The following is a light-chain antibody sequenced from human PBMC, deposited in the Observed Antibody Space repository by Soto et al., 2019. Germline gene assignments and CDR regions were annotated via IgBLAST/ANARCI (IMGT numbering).Light chain of an antibody. V-gene: IGLV3-21*02. CDR3: SSYTSTSTIV. Sequence: SYELTQPPSVSVAPGQTARITCGGSNIGRKSVHWYQQKPGQAPVVVVYDDRDRPSGIPERFSGSNSGNTASLAISGLQADDEADYYCSSYTSTSTIVFGGGTKVTVL. CDR1: NIGRKS. CDR2: DDR. J-gene: IGLJ2*01.